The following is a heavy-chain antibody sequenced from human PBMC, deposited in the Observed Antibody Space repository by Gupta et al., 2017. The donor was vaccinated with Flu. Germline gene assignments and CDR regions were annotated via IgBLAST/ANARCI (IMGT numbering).Heavy chain of an antibody. J-gene: IGHJ5*02. Sequence: SKWWSWVRSSTGKGVEWIAEIHHSGSANYNQYLKSRVTIRVDKSEDPFALNMRAVTAADTAGDECGRGKCITTCYEDDTWGQGTRGTVSS. CDR3: GRGKCITTCYEDDT. D-gene: IGHD2-2*01. V-gene: IGHV4-4*02. CDR2: IHHSGSA. CDR1: SKW.